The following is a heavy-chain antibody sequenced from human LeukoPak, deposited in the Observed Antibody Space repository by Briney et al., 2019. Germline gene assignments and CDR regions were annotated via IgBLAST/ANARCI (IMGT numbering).Heavy chain of an antibody. J-gene: IGHJ4*02. V-gene: IGHV1-2*02. CDR1: GYTFTGYF. CDR3: ARARWEGYYGSGSPPFDY. Sequence: ASVKVSCKSSGYTFTGYFIHWVRQAPGQGLEWMGWINPNSGGTNYAQKFQGRVTMTRDTSISTAYMELSSLRAEDTAVYYCARARWEGYYGSGSPPFDYWGQGTLVTVSS. CDR2: INPNSGGT. D-gene: IGHD3-10*01.